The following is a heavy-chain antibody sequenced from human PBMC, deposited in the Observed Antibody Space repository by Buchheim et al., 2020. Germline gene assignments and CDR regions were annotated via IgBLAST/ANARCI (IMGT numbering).Heavy chain of an antibody. J-gene: IGHJ5*02. Sequence: QVQLVESGGGVVQPGRSLRLSCAASGFTFSSYAMHWVRQAPGKGLEWVAVISYDGSNKYYADSVKGRFTISRDNSKNTLYLQMNSLRAEDTAVYYCTSLRAVAGTDWFDPWGQGTL. V-gene: IGHV3-30*04. CDR3: TSLRAVAGTDWFDP. CDR1: GFTFSSYA. D-gene: IGHD6-19*01. CDR2: ISYDGSNK.